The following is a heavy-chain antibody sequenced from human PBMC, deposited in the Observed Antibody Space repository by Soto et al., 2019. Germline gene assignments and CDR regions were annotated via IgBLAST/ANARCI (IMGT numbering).Heavy chain of an antibody. CDR3: VTGRQLVLDY. CDR2: VSTDGST. J-gene: IGHJ4*02. V-gene: IGHV3-23*01. Sequence: PGGSLILSCAASGFTFSTYAMSWVRQAPGKGLEWVSGVSTDGSTYYGDSVKGRFTISRDKSKNTLYLQLNSLRAEDTAVYYCVTGRQLVLDYWGQGTVVTVSS. CDR1: GFTFSTYA. D-gene: IGHD2-8*02.